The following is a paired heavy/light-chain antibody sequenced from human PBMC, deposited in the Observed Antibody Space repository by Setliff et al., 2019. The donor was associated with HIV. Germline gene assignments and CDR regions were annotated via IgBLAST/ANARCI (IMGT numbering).Heavy chain of an antibody. V-gene: IGHV3-74*01. CDR1: GFTFSSYW. CDR2: INHDGSST. CDR3: ARVLDFWSGYFTPETLGFDY. D-gene: IGHD3-3*01. J-gene: IGHJ4*02. Sequence: EVQLVESGGGLVQPGGSLRLSCAASGFTFSSYWMHWVRQAPGKGLEWVSQINHDGSSTSYADSVKGRFTVSRDNAKNTLYLQMNSLRAEDTAVYYCARVLDFWSGYFTPETLGFDYWGQGTLVTVSS.
Light chain of an antibody. CDR2: AAS. CDR3: QQSYSTPRT. Sequence: DIQMTQSPSSLSASVGDRVTITCRASQSISSYLNWYQQKPGKAPKLLIYAASSLQSGVPSRFSGRGSGTDFTLTISSLQPEDFASYYCQQSYSTPRTFGQGTRVEIK. J-gene: IGKJ1*01. V-gene: IGKV1-39*01. CDR1: QSISSY.